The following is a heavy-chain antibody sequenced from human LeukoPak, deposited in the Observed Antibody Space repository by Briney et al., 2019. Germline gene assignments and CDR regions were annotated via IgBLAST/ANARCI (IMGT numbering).Heavy chain of an antibody. V-gene: IGHV3-30*03. CDR3: ARDDGDDITIINDYYFDS. CDR1: GFTFSSYG. J-gene: IGHJ4*02. CDR2: IFYDGNKK. D-gene: IGHD3-16*01. Sequence: GRSLRLSCAASGFTFSSYGTHWVRQAPGKGLEWVAVIFYDGNKKYYTDSVRGRFTISRDNSRNTLYLQMHSLTAEDTVVYFCARDDGDDITIINDYYFDSWGQGTLVTVSS.